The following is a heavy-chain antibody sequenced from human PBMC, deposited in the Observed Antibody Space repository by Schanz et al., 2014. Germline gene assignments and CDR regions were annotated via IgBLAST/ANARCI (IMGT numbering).Heavy chain of an antibody. CDR2: ISGTTTYS. Sequence: ESGGGLVKPGGSLRLSCAASGFTFSDYYMSWIRQAPGKGLEWVSYISGTTTYSNYADSVKGRFTIARDNAKNSLYLQMNSLRAEDTAVYYCAREQIMAAAGLVDYWGHGTLVTVSS. J-gene: IGHJ4*01. CDR1: GFTFSDYY. D-gene: IGHD6-13*01. CDR3: AREQIMAAAGLVDY. V-gene: IGHV3-11*05.